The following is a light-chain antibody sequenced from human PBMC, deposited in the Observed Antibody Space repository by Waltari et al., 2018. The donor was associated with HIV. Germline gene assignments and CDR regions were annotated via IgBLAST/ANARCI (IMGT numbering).Light chain of an antibody. CDR1: GNDVGGYNY. Sequence: QSALTQPPSASGSPGQSVTISCTGTGNDVGGYNYVSWYQLHPGKAPQLLMYDVTKRPSGVTDRFSGSKSGNTASLTVSGLQGDDEADYYCSAYAGSAVVFGGGTKLTVL. CDR3: SAYAGSAVV. J-gene: IGLJ2*01. CDR2: DVT. V-gene: IGLV2-8*01.